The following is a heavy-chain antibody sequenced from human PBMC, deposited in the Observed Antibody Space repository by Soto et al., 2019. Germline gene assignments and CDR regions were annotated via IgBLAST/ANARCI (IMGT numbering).Heavy chain of an antibody. Sequence: SVKVSCKASGGTFSSYAISWVRQAPGQGLEWMGGTIPIFGTANYAQKSQGRITITADESTSTAYMETSSLRSADTAVYDGATGGVPDASRIDYWGQGTLVTVSS. CDR2: TIPIFGTA. J-gene: IGHJ4*02. CDR3: ATGGVPDASRIDY. V-gene: IGHV1-69*13. D-gene: IGHD2-2*01. CDR1: GGTFSSYA.